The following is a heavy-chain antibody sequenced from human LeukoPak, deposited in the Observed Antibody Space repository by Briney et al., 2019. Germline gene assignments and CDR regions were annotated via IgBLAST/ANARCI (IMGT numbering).Heavy chain of an antibody. CDR1: GGSISSGGYS. CDR2: IYHSGST. CDR3: PRVRYGNWCDP. J-gene: IGHJ5*02. D-gene: IGHD1-14*01. V-gene: IGHV4-30-2*01. Sequence: PSETLSLTCAVSGGSISSGGYSSSWIRQPPGKGLEWIGYIYHSGSTYYNPSLKSRVTISVDRSKNQFSLKLSSVTAADTAVYYCPRVRYGNWCDPCGQGTLVTVSS.